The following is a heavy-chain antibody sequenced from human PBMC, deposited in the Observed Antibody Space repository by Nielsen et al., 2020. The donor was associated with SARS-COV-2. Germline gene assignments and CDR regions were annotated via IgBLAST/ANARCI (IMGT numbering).Heavy chain of an antibody. Sequence: SVKVSCKASGGTFSSYAISWVRQAPGQGLEWMGGIIPIFGTANYAQKFQGRVTITADESTSTAYMELSSLRSEDTAVYYCARGDEGEYSSSLYYYYGMDVWGQGTTVTVSS. CDR3: ARGDEGEYSSSLYYYYGMDV. V-gene: IGHV1-69*13. CDR1: GGTFSSYA. J-gene: IGHJ6*02. CDR2: IIPIFGTA. D-gene: IGHD6-6*01.